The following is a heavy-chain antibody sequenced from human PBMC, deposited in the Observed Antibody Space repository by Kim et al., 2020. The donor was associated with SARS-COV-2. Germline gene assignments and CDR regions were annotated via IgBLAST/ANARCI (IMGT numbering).Heavy chain of an antibody. CDR2: INHSGST. CDR3: ARGQDKVAGHPDFDY. Sequence: SETLSLTCAVYGGSFSGYYWSWIRQPPGKGLEWIGEINHSGSTNYNPSLKSRVTISVDTSKNQFSLKLSSVTAADTAVYYCARGQDKVAGHPDFDYWGQGTLVTVSS. V-gene: IGHV4-34*01. J-gene: IGHJ4*02. CDR1: GGSFSGYY. D-gene: IGHD6-19*01.